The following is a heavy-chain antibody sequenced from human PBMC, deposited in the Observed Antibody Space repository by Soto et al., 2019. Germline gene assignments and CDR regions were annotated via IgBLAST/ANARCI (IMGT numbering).Heavy chain of an antibody. D-gene: IGHD3-3*01. J-gene: IGHJ6*02. Sequence: ASVKVSCKASGYTFTSYGISWVRQAPGQGLEWMRWISAYNGNTNYAQKLQGRVTMTTDTSTSTAYMELRSLRSDDTAVYYCARDSHDTIFRVVIIPYYYYYGMEVWGQGTTVTVSS. CDR3: ARDSHDTIFRVVIIPYYYYYGMEV. CDR2: ISAYNGNT. V-gene: IGHV1-18*01. CDR1: GYTFTSYG.